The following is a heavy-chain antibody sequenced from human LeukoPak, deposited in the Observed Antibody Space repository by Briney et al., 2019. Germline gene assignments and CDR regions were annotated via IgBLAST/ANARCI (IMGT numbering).Heavy chain of an antibody. CDR2: ISYDGSNK. CDR1: GFTFSSYA. J-gene: IGHJ4*02. Sequence: GGSLRLSCAASGFTFSSYAMHWVRQAPGKGLEWVAVISYDGSNKYYADSVKGRFTISRDNSKNTLYLQMNSLRAEDTAVYYCARDPRGWYHFDYWGQGTLVTVSS. D-gene: IGHD6-19*01. V-gene: IGHV3-30-3*01. CDR3: ARDPRGWYHFDY.